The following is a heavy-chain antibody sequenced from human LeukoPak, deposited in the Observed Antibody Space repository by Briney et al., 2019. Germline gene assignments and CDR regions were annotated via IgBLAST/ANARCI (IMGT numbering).Heavy chain of an antibody. D-gene: IGHD3-10*01. J-gene: IGHJ4*02. CDR2: IWYDGSNK. V-gene: IGHV3-33*01. CDR3: ATGGVTLFDY. CDR1: GFTLRSYG. Sequence: GRSLRLSCAASGFTLRSYGMHWVRQAPGKGLEWVAIIWYDGSNKYYADSVKGRFTISRDNSKNTLYLQMNSLRAEDTAVYYCATGGVTLFDYWGQGTLVTVSS.